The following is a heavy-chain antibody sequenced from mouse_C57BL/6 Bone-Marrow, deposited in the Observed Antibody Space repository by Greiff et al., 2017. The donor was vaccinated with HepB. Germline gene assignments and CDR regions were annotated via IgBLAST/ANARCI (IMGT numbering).Heavy chain of an antibody. CDR3: AINLYAMDY. V-gene: IGHV5-17*01. Sequence: EVQGVESGGGLVKPGGSLKLSCAASGFTFSDYGMHWVRQAPEKGLEWVAYISSSSSTIYYADTVKGRCTIARDNAKNTLFLQMTSLRSEDTAMYYGAINLYAMDYWGQGTSVTVSS. CDR1: GFTFSDYG. J-gene: IGHJ4*01. CDR2: ISSSSSTI. D-gene: IGHD6-1*01.